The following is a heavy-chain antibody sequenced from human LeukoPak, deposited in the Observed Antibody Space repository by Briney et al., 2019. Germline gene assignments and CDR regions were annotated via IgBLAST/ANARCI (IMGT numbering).Heavy chain of an antibody. V-gene: IGHV3-23*01. CDR3: ATSKYSGSY. CDR2: ISGSGGRI. J-gene: IGHJ4*02. D-gene: IGHD1-26*01. Sequence: XXQXPGXGVGWVSAISGSGGRIYYGASVKGRFTISRDNSKNTLNLQMNSLRAEDTAVYHCATSKYSGSYWGQGTLVTVSS.